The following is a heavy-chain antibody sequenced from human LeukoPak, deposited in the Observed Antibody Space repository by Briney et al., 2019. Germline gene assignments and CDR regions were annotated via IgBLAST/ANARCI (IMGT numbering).Heavy chain of an antibody. CDR3: ARDTSEHDYSGFGY. J-gene: IGHJ4*02. CDR2: INPNTGAT. Sequence: ASVKVSCKASGYTFTSYYIHWVRQAPGQGLEWMGWINPNTGATHHAQKFLGRVTLTRDTSISTAYMERSSLIDDTAVYYCARDTSEHDYSGFGYWGQGTLVTVSS. V-gene: IGHV1-2*02. D-gene: IGHD4-23*01. CDR1: GYTFTSYY.